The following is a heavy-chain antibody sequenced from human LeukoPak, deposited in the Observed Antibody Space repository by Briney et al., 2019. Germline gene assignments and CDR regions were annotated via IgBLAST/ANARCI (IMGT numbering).Heavy chain of an antibody. Sequence: ASVKVSCKASGGTFSSYTISWVRQAPGQGLEWMGRIIPILGIANYAQKFQGRVTITAGKSTSTAYMELSSLRSEDTAVYYCASIYSSSSGVGAFDIWGQGTMVTVSS. D-gene: IGHD6-6*01. CDR2: IIPILGIA. CDR1: GGTFSSYT. V-gene: IGHV1-69*02. CDR3: ASIYSSSSGVGAFDI. J-gene: IGHJ3*02.